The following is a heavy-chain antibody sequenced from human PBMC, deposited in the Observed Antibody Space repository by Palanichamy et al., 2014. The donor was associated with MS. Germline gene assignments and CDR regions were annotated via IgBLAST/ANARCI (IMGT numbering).Heavy chain of an antibody. Sequence: EVQLVESGGGLIQPGGSLRFSCAASGFTVSNNYMSWVRQAPGKGLEWVSVIYSGGNTYYADSVKGRFTISRHNSNNTLYLQMNSLRAEDTAVYYCASLLRWGDVDYWGQGTLVTVSS. J-gene: IGHJ4*02. CDR2: IYSGGNT. CDR1: GFTVSNNY. V-gene: IGHV3-53*04. D-gene: IGHD4-23*01. CDR3: ASLLRWGDVDY.